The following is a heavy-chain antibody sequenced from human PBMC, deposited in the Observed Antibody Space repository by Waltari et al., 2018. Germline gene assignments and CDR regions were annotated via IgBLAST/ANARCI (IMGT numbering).Heavy chain of an antibody. CDR2: INPNSGGT. CDR3: ARDGGDYGIYYYYGMDV. J-gene: IGHJ6*02. V-gene: IGHV1-2*06. CDR1: GYTFTGYY. D-gene: IGHD4-17*01. Sequence: QVQLVQSGAEVKKPGASVKVSCKASGYTFTGYYMHWVRQAPGQGLEWMGRINPNSGGTNYAQKFQGRVTMTRDTSISTAYMELSRLRSDDTAVYYCARDGGDYGIYYYYGMDVWGQGTTVTVSS.